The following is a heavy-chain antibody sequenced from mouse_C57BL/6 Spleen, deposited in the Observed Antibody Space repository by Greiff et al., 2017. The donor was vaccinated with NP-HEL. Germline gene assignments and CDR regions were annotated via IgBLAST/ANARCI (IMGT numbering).Heavy chain of an antibody. J-gene: IGHJ4*01. CDR3: AREYSNYAYYYAMDY. Sequence: VQLQQPGAELVRPGSSVKLSCKASGYTFTSYWMHWVKQRPIQGLEWIGNIGPSDSETHYNQKFKDKATLTVDKSSSTAYMQLSSLTSEDSAVYYCAREYSNYAYYYAMDYWGQGTSVTVSS. CDR2: IGPSDSET. CDR1: GYTFTSYW. D-gene: IGHD2-5*01. V-gene: IGHV1-52*01.